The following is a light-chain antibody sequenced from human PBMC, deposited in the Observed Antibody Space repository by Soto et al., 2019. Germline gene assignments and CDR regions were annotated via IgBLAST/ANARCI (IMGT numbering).Light chain of an antibody. J-gene: IGKJ5*01. V-gene: IGKV1-16*02. CDR3: QQYNSYPIT. CDR2: RAS. Sequence: DIQMTQSPFSLSASVGDRVTITCRASQGISNYVAWFQQKPGKAPKALIYRASTLVSGVPSKFSGSGSGTDFTLTISSLQPEDSATYYCQQYNSYPITFGQGTRLEIK. CDR1: QGISNY.